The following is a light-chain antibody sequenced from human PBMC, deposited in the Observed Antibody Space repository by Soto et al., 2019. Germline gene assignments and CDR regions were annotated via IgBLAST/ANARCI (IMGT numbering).Light chain of an antibody. CDR1: QSVLDY. Sequence: EIVMTQSPATLSLSPGERAILSCRASQSVLDYVAWYQQKPGQAPRLLIYRTSTRATNVPARFSGSGSGTEFTLTISSLQSEDFAVYFCQQCNNWPRTFSQGTKVEI. CDR3: QQCNNWPRT. CDR2: RTS. V-gene: IGKV3-15*01. J-gene: IGKJ1*01.